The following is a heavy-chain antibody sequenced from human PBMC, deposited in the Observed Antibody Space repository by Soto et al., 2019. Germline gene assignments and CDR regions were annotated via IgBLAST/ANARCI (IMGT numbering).Heavy chain of an antibody. CDR2: ISASTNTI. V-gene: IGHV3-48*02. D-gene: IGHD4-17*01. Sequence: GGSLRLSCAASGFTFSDYSMNWVRQAPGKGLEWVAHISASTNTIYYADSVKGRFTISRDNAADSLYLQMGSLTDEDTAVYYCVRPYKVGPVTKAFFDSWGRGTLVTVSS. J-gene: IGHJ4*02. CDR3: VRPYKVGPVTKAFFDS. CDR1: GFTFSDYS.